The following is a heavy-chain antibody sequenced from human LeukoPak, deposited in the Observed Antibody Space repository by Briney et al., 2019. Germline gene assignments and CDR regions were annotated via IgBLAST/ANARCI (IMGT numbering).Heavy chain of an antibody. CDR3: ASEVGATGDY. CDR1: GFTFSSYG. V-gene: IGHV3-30*02. CDR2: IRYDGSNK. J-gene: IGHJ4*02. D-gene: IGHD1-26*01. Sequence: PGGSLRLSXAASGFTFSSYGMHWVRQAPGKGLEWVAFIRYDGSNKYYADSVKGRFTISRDNPKNTLYLQVNSLRAEDTAVYYCASEVGATGDYWGQGTLVTVSS.